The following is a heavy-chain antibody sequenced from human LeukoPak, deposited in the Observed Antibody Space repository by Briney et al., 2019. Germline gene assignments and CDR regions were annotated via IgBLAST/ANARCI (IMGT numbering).Heavy chain of an antibody. D-gene: IGHD1-26*01. J-gene: IGHJ3*02. CDR3: ARDRPSSGSSFDI. Sequence: GGSLRLSCAVSGFTVSRNYISWVRQAPGKGLEWVSDIYSGGDTYYADSVKGRFTISRDNSKNTLYLQMNSLRAEDTAVYYCARDRPSSGSSFDIWGQGTMVTVSS. CDR2: IYSGGDT. V-gene: IGHV3-53*01. CDR1: GFTVSRNY.